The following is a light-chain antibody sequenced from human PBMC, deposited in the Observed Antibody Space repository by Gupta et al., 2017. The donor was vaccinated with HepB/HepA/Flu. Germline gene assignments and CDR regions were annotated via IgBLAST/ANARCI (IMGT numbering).Light chain of an antibody. CDR2: QDT. V-gene: IGLV3-1*01. J-gene: IGLJ2*01. Sequence: SYELTQPPSVSVSPGQTASITCSGDKLGDKYACWYQQKPGQSPVLVIYQDTKRPSGIPERFSGSNSGKTATLTISGTQTTEEAYYYCQVWDSSTVVFGGGIKLTVL. CDR1: KLGDKY. CDR3: QVWDSSTVV.